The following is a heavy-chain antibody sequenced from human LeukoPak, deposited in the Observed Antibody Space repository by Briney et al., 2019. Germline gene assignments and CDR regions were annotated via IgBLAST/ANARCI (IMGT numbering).Heavy chain of an antibody. V-gene: IGHV1-46*01. CDR2: INPNGGST. CDR1: GYTFTYYY. CDR3: ARAAGDSYGYRYYFDY. D-gene: IGHD5-18*01. Sequence: ASVKVSCKASGYTFTYYYMHWVRQAPGHGLEWMGLINPNGGSTDYAQKFQGRVTMTRDTSTSTVYMGLSSLRFEDTAVYYCARAAGDSYGYRYYFDYWGQGTLVTVSS. J-gene: IGHJ4*02.